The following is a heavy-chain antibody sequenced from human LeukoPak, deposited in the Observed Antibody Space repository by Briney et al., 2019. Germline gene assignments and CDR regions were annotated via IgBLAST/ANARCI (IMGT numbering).Heavy chain of an antibody. D-gene: IGHD1-14*01. CDR1: GLTFSRLA. CDR3: ADSPEPADY. CDR2: ITGSGGST. J-gene: IGHJ4*01. V-gene: IGHV3-23*01. Sequence: QSGGSLTLSCSASGLTFSRLAMRCAPQAPGKALEWVSAITGSGGSTYYADSVKGRFTISRDNSKNTLYLQMNSLRAEDTAVYYCADSPEPADYWGQGTLVTVSS.